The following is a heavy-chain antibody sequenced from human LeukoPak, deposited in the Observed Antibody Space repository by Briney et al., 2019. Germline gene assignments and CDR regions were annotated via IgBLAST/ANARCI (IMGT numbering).Heavy chain of an antibody. D-gene: IGHD3-9*01. CDR3: AKTILGFYYFDY. Sequence: GRSLRLSCAASGFTFSSYGMHWVRQAPGKGLEWVAVISYDGSNKYYADSVKGRFTISRDNSKNTLYLQMNSLRAEDTAVYYCAKTILGFYYFDYWGQGTLVTVSS. CDR1: GFTFSSYG. CDR2: ISYDGSNK. J-gene: IGHJ4*02. V-gene: IGHV3-30*18.